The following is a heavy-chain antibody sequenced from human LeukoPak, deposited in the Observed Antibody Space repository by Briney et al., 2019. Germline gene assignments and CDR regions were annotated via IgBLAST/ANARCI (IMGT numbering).Heavy chain of an antibody. V-gene: IGHV1-2*02. D-gene: IGHD4/OR15-4a*01. CDR1: GYTFTNYY. Sequence: ASLWVSRTGSGYTFTNYYMHRVRDGPGLGCEWRGWGNPKRGGTSYPQKFQGRLTMTRDTSISTPYMELSSLGSDDTAVYYCVPSANYYYFDYWGQGTLVTVSS. J-gene: IGHJ4*02. CDR3: VPSANYYYFDY. CDR2: GNPKRGGT.